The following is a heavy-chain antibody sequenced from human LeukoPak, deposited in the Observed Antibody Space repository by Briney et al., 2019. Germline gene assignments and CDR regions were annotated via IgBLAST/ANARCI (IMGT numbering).Heavy chain of an antibody. CDR3: AKEIVGAPTPGAY. J-gene: IGHJ4*02. Sequence: SETLSLTCTVSRGSISNYYWGWIRQPPGKGLEWIGFFSYNGSTNYNPSLKSRVTISVDTSKNQFSLKLTSVTAADTAVYYCAKEIVGAPTPGAYWGQGILVTVSS. D-gene: IGHD1-26*01. V-gene: IGHV4-59*01. CDR2: FSYNGST. CDR1: RGSISNYY.